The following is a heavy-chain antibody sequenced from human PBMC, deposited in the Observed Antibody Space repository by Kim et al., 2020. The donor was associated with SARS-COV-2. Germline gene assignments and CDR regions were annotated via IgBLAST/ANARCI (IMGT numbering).Heavy chain of an antibody. Sequence: GGSLRLSCAASGFSFSCCAMTWVRQAPGKGLEWVSSISHDGSSSHYAHSVKGRFTISRDDSENTLYLQMNSLGGEDTALYYCAKDVWDYSGMDVWGQGTT. D-gene: IGHD1-26*01. J-gene: IGHJ6*02. CDR1: GFSFSCCA. CDR3: AKDVWDYSGMDV. CDR2: ISHDGSSS. V-gene: IGHV3-23*01.